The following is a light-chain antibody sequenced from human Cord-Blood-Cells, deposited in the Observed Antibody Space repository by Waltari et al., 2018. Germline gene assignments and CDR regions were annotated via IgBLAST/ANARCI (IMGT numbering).Light chain of an antibody. CDR1: QSVSSN. CDR3: QQYNNWPLMYT. Sequence: EIVMTQSPATLSVSPGERATLSCRASQSVSSNVAGDQQKPGQAPRLLIYGASTRATGIPARFSGSGSGTEFTLTISSLQSEDFAVYYCQQYNNWPLMYTFGQGTKLEIK. V-gene: IGKV3-15*01. J-gene: IGKJ2*01. CDR2: GAS.